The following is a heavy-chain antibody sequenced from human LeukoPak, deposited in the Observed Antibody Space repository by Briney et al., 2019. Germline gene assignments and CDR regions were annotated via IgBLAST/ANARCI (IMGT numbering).Heavy chain of an antibody. Sequence: PSETLSLTCTVSGGSITSNYYWASIRRPPGKGLEWIGIIYYTGGTYYNPSLKSRVTMSVDTSKNQFSLKLSSVTAADTAVYYCARVYYDSSGYYHRAFDYWGQGTLVTVSS. CDR1: GGSITSNYY. V-gene: IGHV4-39*07. CDR2: IYYTGGT. D-gene: IGHD3-22*01. CDR3: ARVYYDSSGYYHRAFDY. J-gene: IGHJ4*02.